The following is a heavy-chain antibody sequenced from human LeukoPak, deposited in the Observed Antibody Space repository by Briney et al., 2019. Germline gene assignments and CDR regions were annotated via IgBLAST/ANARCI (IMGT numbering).Heavy chain of an antibody. V-gene: IGHV5-51*01. D-gene: IGHD3-10*01. J-gene: IGHJ4*02. CDR3: VTQVDFPSRRTYNNVNKGFHS. CDR1: GYSFSSYW. CDR2: IYPADSDT. Sequence: GESLKISCKGSGYSFSSYWIGWVRQMPGKSLEWMGIIYPADSDTRYNPSCKGQVTISADRSISTAYLQWSSLKASDTAMYFCVTQVDFPSRRTYNNVNKGFHSWGQGTLITVSS.